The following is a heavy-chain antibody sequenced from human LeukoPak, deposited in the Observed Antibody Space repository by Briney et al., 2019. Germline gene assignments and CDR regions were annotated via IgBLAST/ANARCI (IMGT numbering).Heavy chain of an antibody. Sequence: PSETLSLTCTVSGGSISIYYWSWIRQPPGKGLEWIGYVYNSENTNYNPSLKSRATISADTSKNQFSLKLNSVTAADTAVYYCARDRELHYWGQGILVTVSS. V-gene: IGHV4-59*01. CDR3: ARDRELHY. D-gene: IGHD1-26*01. J-gene: IGHJ4*02. CDR1: GGSISIYY. CDR2: VYNSENT.